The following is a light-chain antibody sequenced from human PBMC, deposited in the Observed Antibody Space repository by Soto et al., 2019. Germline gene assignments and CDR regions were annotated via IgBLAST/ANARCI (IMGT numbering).Light chain of an antibody. J-gene: IGLJ1*01. V-gene: IGLV2-14*03. CDR2: NVY. CDR3: QSFDSSRTSYV. CDR1: SSDVGAYNF. Sequence: QSVLTQPASVSGSPGQSITISCTGTSSDVGAYNFVSWHQQHPGKAPKLMIYNVYDRPSGISYRFSGSKSGNTASLTITGLQAEDEADYYCQSFDSSRTSYVFGTGTKVTVL.